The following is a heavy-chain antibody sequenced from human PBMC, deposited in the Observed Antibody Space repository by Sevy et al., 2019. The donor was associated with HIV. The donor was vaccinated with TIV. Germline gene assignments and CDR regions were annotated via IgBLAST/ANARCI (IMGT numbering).Heavy chain of an antibody. V-gene: IGHV1-69*13. CDR2: IIPIFGTA. J-gene: IGHJ5*02. CDR1: GGTFSSYA. Sequence: ASVKVSCKASGGTFSSYAISWVRQAPGQGLEWMGGIIPIFGTANYAQKFQGRVTITADESTSTAYMELSSLRSEDTAVYYCARGYCSGGSCYHPVTFDPWGQGTLVTVSS. D-gene: IGHD2-15*01. CDR3: ARGYCSGGSCYHPVTFDP.